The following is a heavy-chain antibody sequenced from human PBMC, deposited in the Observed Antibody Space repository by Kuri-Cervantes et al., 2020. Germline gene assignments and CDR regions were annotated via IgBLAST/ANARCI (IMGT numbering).Heavy chain of an antibody. CDR2: TYYEANWYH. V-gene: IGHV6-1*01. J-gene: IGHJ4*02. CDR1: GNIVSTTGAA. Sequence: SCAISGNIVSTTGAAWNWLRQSPSRGLEWLGRTYYEANWYHDHAVSMKSRLIIKFDTSKKQLSPQLNSVTPEHTSVYYCARNAAGHGWYYFDYWGQGTLVPSPQ. D-gene: IGHD6-13*01. CDR3: ARNAAGHGWYYFDY.